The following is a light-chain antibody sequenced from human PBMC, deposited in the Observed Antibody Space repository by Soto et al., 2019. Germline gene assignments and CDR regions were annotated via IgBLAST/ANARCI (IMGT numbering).Light chain of an antibody. CDR3: QQFNV. CDR1: QGIGSA. V-gene: IGKV1-13*02. CDR2: DAS. J-gene: IGKJ4*01. Sequence: AIQLTQFPSSLSASVGDRVTITCRASQGIGSALAWYQQKPGKAPKLLIYDASSLESGVPSRFSGSGSGTDFTLTISSLQPEDFATYYCQQFNVFGGGTKVDIK.